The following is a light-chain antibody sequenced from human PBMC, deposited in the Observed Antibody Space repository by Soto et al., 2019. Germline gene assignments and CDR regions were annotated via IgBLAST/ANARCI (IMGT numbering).Light chain of an antibody. J-gene: IGLJ3*02. Sequence: QSALTPPASVSGSPGPSIPLSCTGTSSDVGGYNYVSWYQQHPGKAPKLMIYEVSNRPSGVSNRFSGSKSGNTASLTISGLQAEDEADYYCSSYTSSSTLVFGGGTKVTVL. CDR1: SSDVGGYNY. CDR3: SSYTSSSTLV. V-gene: IGLV2-14*01. CDR2: EVS.